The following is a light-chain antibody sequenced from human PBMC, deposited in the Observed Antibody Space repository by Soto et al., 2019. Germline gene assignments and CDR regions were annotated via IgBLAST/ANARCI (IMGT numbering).Light chain of an antibody. CDR2: WAS. CDR1: QSVFSRFRNKNY. J-gene: IGKJ3*01. Sequence: DIVMTQSPDSLTLSLGERATINCKSSQSVFSRFRNKNYLGWFQQKPGQTPRLLIYWASTRESGVSDRFSGSGSGTDFTLTIDSLQAEDVAVYYCQQYYSTPFTFGPGTKVDIK. V-gene: IGKV4-1*01. CDR3: QQYYSTPFT.